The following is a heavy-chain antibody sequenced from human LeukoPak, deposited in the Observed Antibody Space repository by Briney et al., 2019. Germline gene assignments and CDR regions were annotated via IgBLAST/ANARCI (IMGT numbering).Heavy chain of an antibody. Sequence: ASVKVSCKASGYIFTSYDINWVRQATGQGLEWMGWMNPNSGNTGYAQKFQGRVTMTRNTSISTAYMELSSLRSEDTAVYYCARDRRDYYGSGSSSYYYYGMDVWGQGTTVTVSS. CDR1: GYIFTSYD. CDR2: MNPNSGNT. J-gene: IGHJ6*02. V-gene: IGHV1-8*01. CDR3: ARDRRDYYGSGSSSYYYYGMDV. D-gene: IGHD3-10*01.